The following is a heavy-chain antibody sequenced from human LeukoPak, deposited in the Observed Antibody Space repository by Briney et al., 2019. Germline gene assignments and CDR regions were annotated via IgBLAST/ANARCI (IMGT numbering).Heavy chain of an antibody. CDR1: GGSMSTYY. J-gene: IGHJ5*02. CDR2: INHSGST. CDR3: ARVGYVGVVPAADNWFDP. Sequence: PSETLSLTCTVSGGSMSTYYWTWIRQPPGKGLEWIGEINHSGSTNYNPSLKSRVIISVDTSKNQFSLKLSSVTAADTAVYYCARVGYVGVVPAADNWFDPWGQGTLVTVSS. D-gene: IGHD2-2*01. V-gene: IGHV4-34*01.